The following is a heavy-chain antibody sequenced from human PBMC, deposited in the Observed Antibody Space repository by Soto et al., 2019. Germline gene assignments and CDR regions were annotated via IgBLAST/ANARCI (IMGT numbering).Heavy chain of an antibody. Sequence: QVQLQESGPGLVKPSQTLSLTCTVSGGSISSGDYYWSWIRQSPGKGLEWIGHIYDRGSTYSNPSLKSRVFILVDTSKNQFSLNLNSVTAADTAVYYCDRGLSGDKVDYWGRGTLVTVSS. J-gene: IGHJ4*02. CDR1: GGSISSGDYY. CDR2: IYDRGST. V-gene: IGHV4-30-4*01. D-gene: IGHD7-27*01. CDR3: DRGLSGDKVDY.